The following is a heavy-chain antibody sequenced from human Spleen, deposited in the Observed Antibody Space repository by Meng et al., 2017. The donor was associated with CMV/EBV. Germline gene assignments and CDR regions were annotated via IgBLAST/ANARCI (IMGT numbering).Heavy chain of an antibody. CDR2: ISSSGTTL. D-gene: IGHD1-1*01. Sequence: GESLKISCAASGFSFSSYEMNWVRQAPGKGLEWVSYISSSGTTLFYADSVKGRFTISRDNAKNSLYLQMNSLRAGDTAVYYCARENEGDALDIWGQGTMVTVSS. J-gene: IGHJ3*02. CDR3: ARENEGDALDI. V-gene: IGHV3-48*03. CDR1: GFSFSSYE.